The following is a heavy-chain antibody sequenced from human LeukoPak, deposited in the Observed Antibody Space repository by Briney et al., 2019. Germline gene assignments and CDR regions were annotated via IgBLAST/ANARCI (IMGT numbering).Heavy chain of an antibody. CDR2: INAGNGNT. CDR3: ARDSGGIAARPVNWFDP. D-gene: IGHD6-6*01. CDR1: GYTFTSYA. V-gene: IGHV1-3*01. Sequence: ASVKVSCKASGYTFTSYAMHWVRQPPGQRLEWMGWINAGNGNTKYSQKFQGRVTITRDTSASTAYMELSSLRSEDTAVYYCARDSGGIAARPVNWFDPWGQGTLVTVSS. J-gene: IGHJ5*02.